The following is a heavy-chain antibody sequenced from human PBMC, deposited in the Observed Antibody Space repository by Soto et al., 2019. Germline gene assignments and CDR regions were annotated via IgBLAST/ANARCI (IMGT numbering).Heavy chain of an antibody. D-gene: IGHD2-2*01. CDR3: AIGGIXQLLFSLPTYYYYYGMDV. J-gene: IGHJ6*02. Sequence: ASVKVSCKASGYTFTGCYMHWVRQAPGQGLEGMGWINPNSGGTNYAQKFQGRVTMTRDTSISTAYMELSRLRSDDTAVYYCAIGGIXQLLFSLPTYYYYYGMDVWGQGTTVTV. CDR2: INPNSGGT. V-gene: IGHV1-2*02. CDR1: GYTFTGCY.